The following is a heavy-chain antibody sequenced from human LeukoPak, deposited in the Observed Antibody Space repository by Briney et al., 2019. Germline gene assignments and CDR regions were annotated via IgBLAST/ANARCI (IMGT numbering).Heavy chain of an antibody. CDR1: GFTFSSYW. V-gene: IGHV3-7*01. J-gene: IGHJ6*02. CDR2: IKQDGSEK. CDR3: ARDVVVPAAIAYYYYGMDV. D-gene: IGHD2-2*01. Sequence: GGSLRLSCAASGFTFSSYWMSWVRQAPGQGLEWVASIKQDGSEKYYVDSVKGRFTISRDNAKNSLYLQMNSLRAEDTAVYYCARDVVVPAAIAYYYYGMDVWGQGTTVTVSS.